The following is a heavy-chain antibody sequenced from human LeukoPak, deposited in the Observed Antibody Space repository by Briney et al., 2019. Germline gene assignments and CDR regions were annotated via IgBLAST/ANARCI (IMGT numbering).Heavy chain of an antibody. J-gene: IGHJ1*01. CDR2: INPNSGGT. CDR3: ARGQGYDFWSGYYTGMGYFQH. Sequence: ASVKVSCKASGYTFTGYYMRWVRQAPGQGLEWMGWINPNSGGTNYAQKFQGRVTMTRDTSISTAYMELSSLRSEDTAVYYCARGQGYDFWSGYYTGMGYFQHWGQGTLVTVSS. V-gene: IGHV1-2*02. D-gene: IGHD3-3*01. CDR1: GYTFTGYY.